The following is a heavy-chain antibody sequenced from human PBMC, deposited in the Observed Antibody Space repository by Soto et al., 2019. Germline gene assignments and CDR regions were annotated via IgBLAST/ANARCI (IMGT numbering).Heavy chain of an antibody. V-gene: IGHV4-30-4*01. CDR2: VYYSGTT. CDR3: ARMSYFYDKWYFDL. J-gene: IGHJ2*01. D-gene: IGHD3-22*01. CDR1: GASINNNDYY. Sequence: QLQESGPGLVKPSQTLSLTCTVSGASINNNDYYWRWIRQTPGKGMEWIGYVYYSGTTDYIPSLKRRLSMSIDKSKNQFTLKLNSVTAADTATYYCARMSYFYDKWYFDLWGRGTLVTVSS.